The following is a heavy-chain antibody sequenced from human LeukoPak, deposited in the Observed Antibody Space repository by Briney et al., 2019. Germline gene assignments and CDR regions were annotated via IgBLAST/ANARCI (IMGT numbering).Heavy chain of an antibody. J-gene: IGHJ4*02. CDR3: AKDTLYGGKGYFDY. CDR2: ISGSGGST. Sequence: PGGSRRLSCAASGFTFSSYAMSWVRQAPGKGLEWVSAISGSGGSTYYADSVKGRFTISRDNSKNTLYLQMNSLRAEDTAVYYCAKDTLYGGKGYFDYWGQGTLVTVSS. V-gene: IGHV3-23*01. D-gene: IGHD4-23*01. CDR1: GFTFSSYA.